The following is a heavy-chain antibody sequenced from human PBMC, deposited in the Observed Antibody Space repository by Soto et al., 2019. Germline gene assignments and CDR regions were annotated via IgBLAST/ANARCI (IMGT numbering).Heavy chain of an antibody. CDR3: AEERVRYLED. D-gene: IGHD3-9*01. Sequence: EVQLVESGGGLVQPGRSLRLSCAASGFSFDDYAMHWVRQAPGKGLEWISGISWNSVSIDYADSVKGRFIISRDNAKNSLSLQMNNLRAEDTALYYCAEERVRYLEDWGQGTLVTVSS. CDR1: GFSFDDYA. J-gene: IGHJ4*02. CDR2: ISWNSVSI. V-gene: IGHV3-9*01.